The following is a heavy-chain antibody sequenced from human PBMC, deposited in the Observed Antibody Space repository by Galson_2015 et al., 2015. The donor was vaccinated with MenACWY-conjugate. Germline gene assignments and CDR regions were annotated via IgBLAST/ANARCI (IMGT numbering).Heavy chain of an antibody. CDR2: ISGSGGST. CDR3: AKAKVYSSGWYGFFDY. D-gene: IGHD6-19*01. V-gene: IGHV3-23*01. CDR1: GFTFSSYA. J-gene: IGHJ4*02. Sequence: SLRLSCAASGFTFSSYAMSWVRQAPGKGLEWVSAISGSGGSTYYADSVKGRFTISRDNSKNTLYLQMNSLRAEDTAVYYCAKAKVYSSGWYGFFDYWGQGTLVTVSS.